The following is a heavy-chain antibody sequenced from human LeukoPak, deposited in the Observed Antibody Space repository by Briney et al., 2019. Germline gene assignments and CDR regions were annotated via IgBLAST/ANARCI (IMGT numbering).Heavy chain of an antibody. CDR2: INPNSGDT. CDR3: ARGYYYDSSGAYYFDY. CDR1: GYIFTGYY. Sequence: HGASVKVSCKASGYIFTGYYMHWVRQAPGQGLEWMGWINPNSGDTNYAQKFQGRVTMTRDTSISTAYMELSRLRSDDTAVYYCARGYYYDSSGAYYFDYWGQGTLVTVSS. V-gene: IGHV1-2*02. J-gene: IGHJ4*02. D-gene: IGHD3-22*01.